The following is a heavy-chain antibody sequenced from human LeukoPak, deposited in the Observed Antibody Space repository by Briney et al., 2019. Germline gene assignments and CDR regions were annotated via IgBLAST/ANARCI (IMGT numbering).Heavy chain of an antibody. Sequence: SETLSLTCTVSGGSIIGYYLSWIRQPPGKGVEWIGSIYYSGSTNYNPSLKSRVTISVETSKNQFSLKLGSVTAADTAVYYCARYANSPYYYYAMDVWGQGTTVTVSS. V-gene: IGHV4-59*12. CDR1: GGSIIGYY. J-gene: IGHJ6*02. D-gene: IGHD4/OR15-4a*01. CDR3: ARYANSPYYYYAMDV. CDR2: IYYSGST.